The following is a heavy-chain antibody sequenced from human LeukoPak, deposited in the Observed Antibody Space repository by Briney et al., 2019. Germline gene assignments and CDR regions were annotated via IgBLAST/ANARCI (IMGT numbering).Heavy chain of an antibody. CDR2: MNPNSGNT. J-gene: IGHJ4*02. V-gene: IGHV1-8*03. Sequence: ASVTVSCKASGYTFTSYDINWVRQAPGQGLEWMGWMNPNSGNTGYAQKFQGRVTITRNTSISTAYMELSSLRSEDTAVYYCARGEHHPSGSYSFDWGQGTLVTVSS. CDR3: ARGEHHPSGSYSFD. D-gene: IGHD1-26*01. CDR1: GYTFTSYD.